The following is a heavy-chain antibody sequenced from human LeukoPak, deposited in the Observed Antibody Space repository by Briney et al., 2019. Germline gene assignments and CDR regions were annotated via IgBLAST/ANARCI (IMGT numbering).Heavy chain of an antibody. CDR2: LNPNSGNV. D-gene: IGHD5-12*01. V-gene: IGHV1-8*03. Sequence: ASVKVSCKASGYTFTSYDINWVRRAAGQGLEWLGWLNPNSGNVGYAQKFQGRLTITRNISISTVNMELSSLRSEDTAVYYCARRATITKAPPDFWGQGTLVTVSS. CDR1: GYTFTSYD. CDR3: ARRATITKAPPDF. J-gene: IGHJ4*02.